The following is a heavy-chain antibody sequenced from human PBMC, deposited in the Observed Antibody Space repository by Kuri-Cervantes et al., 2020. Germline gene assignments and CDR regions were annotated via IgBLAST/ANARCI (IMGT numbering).Heavy chain of an antibody. Sequence: GGSLRLSCAASGFTFSSYGMHWVRQAPGKGLEWVAVISYDGSNKYYADSVKGRFTISRDNSKNTLYLQMNSLRAEDTAVCYCAKDLGYSSSRTFDYWGQGTLVTVSS. CDR1: GFTFSSYG. V-gene: IGHV3-30*18. CDR2: ISYDGSNK. J-gene: IGHJ4*02. CDR3: AKDLGYSSSRTFDY. D-gene: IGHD6-13*01.